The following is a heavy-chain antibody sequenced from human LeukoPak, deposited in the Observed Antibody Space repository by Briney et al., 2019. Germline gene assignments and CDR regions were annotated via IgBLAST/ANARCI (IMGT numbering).Heavy chain of an antibody. CDR1: GFTFTTYF. V-gene: IGHV1-2*02. CDR3: GRATYTSIWFHDAFDI. Sequence: ASVKVSCKASGFTFTTYFMHWVRQAPGQGLEWMGWINPYSGATNSAQKFQGRVTMTRDTSISTAYMELGMLTSDDTAVYYCGRATYTSIWFHDAFDIWGQGTMVTVSS. CDR2: INPYSGAT. D-gene: IGHD6-13*01. J-gene: IGHJ3*02.